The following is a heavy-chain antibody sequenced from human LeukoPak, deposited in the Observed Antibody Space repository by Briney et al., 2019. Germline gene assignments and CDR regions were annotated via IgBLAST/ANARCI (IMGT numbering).Heavy chain of an antibody. D-gene: IGHD3-3*01. CDR3: TKAYWIGFHFDS. J-gene: IGHJ4*02. CDR2: IYYSGTT. Sequence: SETLSLTCSVSGGSISSGDYFWTWIRQPPGKGLEYIGYIYYSGTTYYNPSLKSRITMSVDMSANQFSLRLTSVSAADTAVYYCTKAYWIGFHFDSWGQGILVSVSS. V-gene: IGHV4-30-4*01. CDR1: GGSISSGDYF.